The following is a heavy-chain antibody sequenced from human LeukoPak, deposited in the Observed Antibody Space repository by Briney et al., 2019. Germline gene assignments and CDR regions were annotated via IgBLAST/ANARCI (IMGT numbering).Heavy chain of an antibody. J-gene: IGHJ5*02. V-gene: IGHV3-21*01. CDR2: ISSSSSYI. CDR1: GFTFSSYS. CDR3: ARLSAGSGA. Sequence: GGSLRLSCAASGFTFSSYSMNWVRQAPGKGLEWVSSISSSSSYIYYADSVKGRITISRNNAKNSLYLQMNSLRAEDTAVYYCARLSAGSGAWGQGTLVTVSS. D-gene: IGHD3-10*01.